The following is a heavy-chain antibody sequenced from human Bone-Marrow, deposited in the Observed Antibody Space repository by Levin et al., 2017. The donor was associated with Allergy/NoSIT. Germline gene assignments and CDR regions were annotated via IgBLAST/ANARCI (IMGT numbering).Heavy chain of an antibody. V-gene: IGHV1-18*01. CDR3: ARGSSRYYDSSGYLYWFDP. Sequence: GESLKISCKASGYTFTSYGISWVRQAPGQGLEWMGWISAYNGNTNYAQKLQGRVTMTTDTSTSTAYMELRSLRSDDTAVYYCARGSSRYYDSSGYLYWFDPWGQGTLVTVSS. J-gene: IGHJ5*02. D-gene: IGHD3-22*01. CDR1: GYTFTSYG. CDR2: ISAYNGNT.